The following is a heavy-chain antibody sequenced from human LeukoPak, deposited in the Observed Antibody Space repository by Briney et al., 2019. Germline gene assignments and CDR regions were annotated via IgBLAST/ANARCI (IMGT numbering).Heavy chain of an antibody. CDR2: INHSGST. CDR3: ARGSIALDY. D-gene: IGHD6-6*01. V-gene: IGHV4-34*01. Sequence: KPGGSLRLSCAASGFTLGDHWMDWVRQTPGKGLEWIGEINHSGSTNYNPSLKSRVTISVDTSKNQFSLKLSSVTAADTAVYYCARGSIALDYWGQGTLVTVSS. CDR1: GFTLGDHW. J-gene: IGHJ4*02.